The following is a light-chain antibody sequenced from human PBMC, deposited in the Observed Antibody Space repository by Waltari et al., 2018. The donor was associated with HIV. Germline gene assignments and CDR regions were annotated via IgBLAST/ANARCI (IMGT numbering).Light chain of an antibody. CDR3: QSYDSSLSGSGV. J-gene: IGLJ3*02. CDR1: SSNIGSNT. CDR2: GNN. Sequence: QSVLTQPPSASGTPGQRVTISCSGSSSNIGSNTINWYQQLPGTAPKLLIYGNNNRPSGVPDRFSGSKSGTSASLAITGLQAEDEADYYCQSYDSSLSGSGVFGGGTKLTVL. V-gene: IGLV1-44*01.